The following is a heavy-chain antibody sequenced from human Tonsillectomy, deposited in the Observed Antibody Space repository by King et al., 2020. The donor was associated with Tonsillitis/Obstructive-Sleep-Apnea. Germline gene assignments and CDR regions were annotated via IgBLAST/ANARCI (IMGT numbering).Heavy chain of an antibody. D-gene: IGHD1-14*01. J-gene: IGHJ4*02. CDR3: ARDDVVGRYIDS. V-gene: IGHV1-46*01. CDR1: GYTFTRFY. Sequence: QLVHSGAEVKTPGASVKVSCKASGYTFTRFYIHWVRQARGQGREWMGIINPSSGGASSSQKFQGRVTMTTDTSASTVYLQLSSLRSEDTAVYYCARDDVVGRYIDSWGQGTLVTVSS. CDR2: INPSSGGA.